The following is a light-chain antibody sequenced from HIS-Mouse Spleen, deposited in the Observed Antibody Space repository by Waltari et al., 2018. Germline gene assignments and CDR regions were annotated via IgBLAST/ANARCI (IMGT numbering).Light chain of an antibody. Sequence: QSALTPPASVSGSPGQSLTIPCTGTSSDVGGYNYVSWYQQNPVKPPKLLIYDVSNRPSGVSNRFSGSKSGNTASLTISGLQAEDEADYYCSSYTSSSTLVFGTGTKVTVL. CDR2: DVS. CDR3: SSYTSSSTLV. V-gene: IGLV2-14*03. CDR1: SSDVGGYNY. J-gene: IGLJ1*01.